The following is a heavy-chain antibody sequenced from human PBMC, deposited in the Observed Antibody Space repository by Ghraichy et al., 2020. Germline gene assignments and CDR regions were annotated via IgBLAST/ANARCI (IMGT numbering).Heavy chain of an antibody. CDR3: ARDHAVGATSFPYYYGMDV. V-gene: IGHV3-21*01. CDR2: ISSSSSYI. D-gene: IGHD1-26*01. J-gene: IGHJ6*02. Sequence: GESLNISCAASGFTFSSYSMNWVRQAPGKGLEWVSSISSSSSYIYYADSVKGRFTISRDNAKNSLYLQMNSLRAEDTAVYYCARDHAVGATSFPYYYGMDVWGQGTTVTVSS. CDR1: GFTFSSYS.